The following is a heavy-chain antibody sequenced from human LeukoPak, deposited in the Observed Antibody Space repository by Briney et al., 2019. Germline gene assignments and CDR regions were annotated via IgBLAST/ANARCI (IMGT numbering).Heavy chain of an antibody. D-gene: IGHD3-22*01. Sequence: ASVKVSCKASGGTFSSYAISWVRQAPGQGLEWMGGIIPIFGTPNYAQKFQGRLTITADKSTSTAYMELSSLRSEDTAVYYCARDTRLHYYDSSGYAFDIWGQGTMVTVSS. CDR3: ARDTRLHYYDSSGYAFDI. J-gene: IGHJ3*02. CDR1: GGTFSSYA. V-gene: IGHV1-69*06. CDR2: IIPIFGTP.